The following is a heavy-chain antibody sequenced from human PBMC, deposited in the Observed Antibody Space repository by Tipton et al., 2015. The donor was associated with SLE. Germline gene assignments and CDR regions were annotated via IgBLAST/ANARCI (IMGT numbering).Heavy chain of an antibody. J-gene: IGHJ6*03. Sequence: RSLRLSCAASGFTFDDYAMHWVRQAPGKGLEWVSGISWNSGSIGYADSVKGRFTISRDNAKNSLYLQMNSLRAEDTAVYYCARGGVSYMDVWGKGTTVTVSS. V-gene: IGHV3-9*01. CDR2: ISWNSGSI. D-gene: IGHD3-16*01. CDR3: ARGGVSYMDV. CDR1: GFTFDDYA.